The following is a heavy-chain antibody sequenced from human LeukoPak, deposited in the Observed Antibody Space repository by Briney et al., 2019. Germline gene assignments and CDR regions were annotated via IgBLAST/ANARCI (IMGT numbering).Heavy chain of an antibody. CDR1: GGSISSGGYY. J-gene: IGHJ4*01. V-gene: IGHV4-31*03. D-gene: IGHD2-8*01. Sequence: SQTLSLTCTVSGGSISSGGYYWSWIRQHPGKGLERIGYIDDSGSTYYNPSLTSRVTISVNTSNNQFCLKLSSVTPSCTAVYHCPRAKAIVLIVYAPSFDYSGHGTLVTVSS. CDR3: PRAKAIVLIVYAPSFDY. CDR2: IDDSGST.